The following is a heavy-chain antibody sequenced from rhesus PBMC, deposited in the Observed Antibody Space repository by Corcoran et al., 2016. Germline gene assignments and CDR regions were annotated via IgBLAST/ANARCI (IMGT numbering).Heavy chain of an antibody. Sequence: QVQLQESGPGLVKPSETLSLTCAVSGGSFSSYWWSWIRQPPGKGLEWIGEINGNSGSTNYNPSLKSRVTISKDASKNQISLKLSSVTAADTAVYYCARVGTVTGWGQGVLVTVSS. CDR1: GGSFSSYW. D-gene: IGHD5-24*01. CDR2: INGNSGST. CDR3: ARVGTVTG. J-gene: IGHJ4*01. V-gene: IGHV4-80*01.